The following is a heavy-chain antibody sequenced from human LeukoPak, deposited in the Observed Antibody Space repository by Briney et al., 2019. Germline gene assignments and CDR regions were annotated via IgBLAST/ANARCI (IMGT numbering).Heavy chain of an antibody. J-gene: IGHJ5*02. Sequence: SETLSLTCTVSGGSISSYYWSWIRQPPGKGLEWIGYIYYSGSTNYNPSLKSRVTISVDTSKNQFSLKLSSVTAADTAVYYCARVRTIFGVETSWFDPRGQGTLVTVPS. V-gene: IGHV4-59*01. CDR2: IYYSGST. CDR1: GGSISSYY. CDR3: ARVRTIFGVETSWFDP. D-gene: IGHD3-3*01.